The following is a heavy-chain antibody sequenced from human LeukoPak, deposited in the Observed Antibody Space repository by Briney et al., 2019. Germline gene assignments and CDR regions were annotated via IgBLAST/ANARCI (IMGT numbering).Heavy chain of an antibody. CDR3: ARDRRDGYNYVEY. Sequence: PAETLPLTCAVSGLSLISSTHYSGWIRQPPGKGLERLGSIYFSGSTYYNPSLKSRVTISVDTSKNQFSLRLSSVTAADTAVYYCARDRRDGYNYVEYWGPGTLVTVSS. J-gene: IGHJ4*02. CDR1: GLSLISSTHY. V-gene: IGHV4-39*07. CDR2: IYFSGST. D-gene: IGHD5-24*01.